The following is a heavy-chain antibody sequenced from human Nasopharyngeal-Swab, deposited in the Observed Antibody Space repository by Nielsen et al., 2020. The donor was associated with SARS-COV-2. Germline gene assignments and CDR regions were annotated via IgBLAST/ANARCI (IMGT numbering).Heavy chain of an antibody. CDR3: ARGVELRFLEWFHYGMDV. CDR1: GFTFSDYY. J-gene: IGHJ6*02. Sequence: GESLKISCAASGFTFSDYYVSWIRQAPGKGLEWVSYISSSGSTIYYADSVKGRFTISRDNAKNSLYLQMNSLRAEDTAVYYCARGVELRFLEWFHYGMDVWGQGTTVTVSS. D-gene: IGHD3-3*01. CDR2: ISSSGSTI. V-gene: IGHV3-11*04.